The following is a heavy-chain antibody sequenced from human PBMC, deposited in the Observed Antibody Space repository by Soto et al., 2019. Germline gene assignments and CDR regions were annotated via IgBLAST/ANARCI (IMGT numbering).Heavy chain of an antibody. Sequence: GASVKVSCKASGGTFSSYAISWVRQPPGQGLEWMGGIIPIFGTANYAQKFQGRVTITADESTSTAYMELSSLRSEDTAVYYCARGRGQLWAPFDYWGQGTLVTVSS. CDR2: IIPIFGTA. CDR1: GGTFSSYA. D-gene: IGHD5-18*01. J-gene: IGHJ4*02. CDR3: ARGRGQLWAPFDY. V-gene: IGHV1-69*13.